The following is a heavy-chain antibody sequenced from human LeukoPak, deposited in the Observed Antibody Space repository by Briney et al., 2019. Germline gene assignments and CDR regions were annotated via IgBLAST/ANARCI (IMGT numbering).Heavy chain of an antibody. J-gene: IGHJ4*02. CDR2: IYTSGSN. D-gene: IGHD6-6*01. Sequence: SEGPPLPCTDSCGSLFSYYWRWGLHPAPPKAVYGGRIYTSGSNNYNPSLKSRVTMSVDTSKNQFSLKLSSVTAADTAMYYCARDNEVAARSFDYWGQGTLVTVSS. V-gene: IGHV4-4*07. CDR1: CGSLFSYY. CDR3: ARDNEVAARSFDY.